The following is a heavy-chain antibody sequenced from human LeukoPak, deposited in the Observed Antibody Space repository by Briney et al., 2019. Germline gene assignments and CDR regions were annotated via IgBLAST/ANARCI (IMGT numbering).Heavy chain of an antibody. CDR3: AGQAVRNLVEPFDY. CDR2: IYPRDSDT. Sequence: GESLKISCKGSGYSFTSYWIGWVRQLPGKGLEWMGIIYPRDSDTRYSPSFQGQVTISADKSISTAYLQWSSLKASDTAMYYCAGQAVRNLVEPFDYWGQGTLVTVSS. D-gene: IGHD2-15*01. J-gene: IGHJ4*02. V-gene: IGHV5-51*01. CDR1: GYSFTSYW.